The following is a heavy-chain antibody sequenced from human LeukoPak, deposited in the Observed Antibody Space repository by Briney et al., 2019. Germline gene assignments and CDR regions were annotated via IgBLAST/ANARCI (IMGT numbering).Heavy chain of an antibody. CDR2: ISYDGSNK. J-gene: IGHJ4*02. V-gene: IGHV3-30*04. CDR3: AREGLATRRFDY. CDR1: GFTFSSYA. D-gene: IGHD5-24*01. Sequence: GGSLRLSCAASGFTFSSYAMHWARQAPGKGLEWVAVISYDGSNKYYADPVKGRFTISRDNSKNTLYLQMNSLRAEDTAVYYCAREGLATRRFDYWGQGTLVTVSS.